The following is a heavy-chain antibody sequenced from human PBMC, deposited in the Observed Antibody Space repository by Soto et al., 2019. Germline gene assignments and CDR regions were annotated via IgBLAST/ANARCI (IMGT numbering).Heavy chain of an antibody. CDR3: TRGGDPYKTGH. CDR1: GASIINYY. D-gene: IGHD2-21*01. V-gene: IGHV4-59*01. J-gene: IGHJ4*02. Sequence: PSETLSLTCTVSGASIINYYWAWIRQPPGKGLEWIGFVPYSASTTYNPSLKGRVTMSVDTSKNQFSLKLTSVNAADTAIYYCTRGGDPYKTGHWGQGTLVTVSS. CDR2: VPYSAST.